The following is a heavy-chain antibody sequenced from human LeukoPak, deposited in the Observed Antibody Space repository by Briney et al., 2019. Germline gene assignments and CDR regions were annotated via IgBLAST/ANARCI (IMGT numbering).Heavy chain of an antibody. CDR2: IYHSGST. D-gene: IGHD3-10*01. CDR1: GGSISSGGYY. Sequence: PSETLSLTCTVSGGSISSGGYYWSWIRQPPGKGLEWIGYIYHSGSTYYNPSLKSRVTISVDKSKNQFSLKLSSVTAADTAVYYCARDPLSGSYAWGQGTLVTVSS. CDR3: ARDPLSGSYA. V-gene: IGHV4-30-2*01. J-gene: IGHJ5*02.